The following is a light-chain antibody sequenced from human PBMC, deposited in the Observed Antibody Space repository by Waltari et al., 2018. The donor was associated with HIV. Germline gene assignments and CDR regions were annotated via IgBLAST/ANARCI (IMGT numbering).Light chain of an antibody. CDR2: ANV. CDR1: FSNVGAGSD. J-gene: IGLJ2*01. Sequence: QSVLTQPPSLSGAPGLSVTISCTGNFSNVGAGSDVHWYQLLPGTAPRLLIYANVNRPSGVPDRFFGSKSGSSASLGISRLQAEDEADYYCQSYDSSLSGVVFGGGTKLTVL. V-gene: IGLV1-40*01. CDR3: QSYDSSLSGVV.